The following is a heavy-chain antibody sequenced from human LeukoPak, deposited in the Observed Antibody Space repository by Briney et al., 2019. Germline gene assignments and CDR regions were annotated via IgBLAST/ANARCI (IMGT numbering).Heavy chain of an antibody. CDR3: ARGPRGGTSHDY. Sequence: ASVKVSCKASGGTFSSYAINWVRQATGQGLEWMGWMNPNSGDTGYAQKFQGRVTMTRDTSITTAYMELSSLRSEDTAMYYCARGPRGGTSHDYWGQGTLVTVSS. V-gene: IGHV1-8*02. D-gene: IGHD1-26*01. J-gene: IGHJ4*02. CDR1: GGTFSSYA. CDR2: MNPNSGDT.